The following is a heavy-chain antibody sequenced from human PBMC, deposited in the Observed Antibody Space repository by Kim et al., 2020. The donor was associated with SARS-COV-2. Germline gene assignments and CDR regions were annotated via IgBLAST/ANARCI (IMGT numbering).Heavy chain of an antibody. Sequence: SGPTLVNPTQTLTLTCTFSGFSLSTSGVGVGWIRQPPGKALEWLALIYWDDDKRYSPSLKSRLTITKDTSKNQVVLTMTNMDPVDTATYYCAHSPAGYRSPQYNNWFDPWGQGTLVTVSS. J-gene: IGHJ5*02. CDR2: IYWDDDK. CDR3: AHSPAGYRSPQYNNWFDP. CDR1: GFSLSTSGVG. V-gene: IGHV2-5*02. D-gene: IGHD1-1*01.